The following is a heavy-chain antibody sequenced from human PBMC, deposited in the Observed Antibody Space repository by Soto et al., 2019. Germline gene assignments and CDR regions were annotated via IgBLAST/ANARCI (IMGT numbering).Heavy chain of an antibody. CDR3: ARDHLYGTGNSYGPSWFDP. V-gene: IGHV3-33*01. D-gene: IGHD3-10*01. J-gene: IGHJ5*02. CDR1: GFAFSNDG. CDR2: IWFDGSNE. Sequence: GGSLRLSCAASGFAFSNDGMHWVRQAPGKGLEWLAVIWFDGSNEYYADSVKGRFTISRDNSKKSLYLQMNSQRDEDTAVYYCARDHLYGTGNSYGPSWFDPWAQGTPVPVSS.